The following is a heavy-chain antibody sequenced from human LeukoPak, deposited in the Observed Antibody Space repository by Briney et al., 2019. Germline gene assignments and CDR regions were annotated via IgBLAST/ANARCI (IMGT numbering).Heavy chain of an antibody. Sequence: SETLSLTCIVSGDSISSYYWSWIRQPAGKGLEWIGRIYTSGSTNYNPSLKSRVTMSVDTSKNHFSLKLSSVTAADTAVYYCARVIYGSGSLDYWGQGTLVTVSS. D-gene: IGHD3-10*01. CDR3: ARVIYGSGSLDY. CDR2: IYTSGST. CDR1: GDSISSYY. J-gene: IGHJ4*02. V-gene: IGHV4-4*07.